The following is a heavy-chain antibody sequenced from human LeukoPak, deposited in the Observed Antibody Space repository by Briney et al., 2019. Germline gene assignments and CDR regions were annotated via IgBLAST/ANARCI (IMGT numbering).Heavy chain of an antibody. V-gene: IGHV3-74*01. CDR2: INSDGSST. J-gene: IGHJ5*02. D-gene: IGHD3-3*01. CDR1: GFTFSSYW. CDR3: ARSLPYDFWSSLKYNWFDP. Sequence: QTGGSLRLSCAASGFTFSSYWMHWVRQAPGKGLVWVSRINSDGSSTSYADSVKGRFTISRDNAKNTLYLQMNSLRAEDTAVYYCARSLPYDFWSSLKYNWFDPWGQGTLVTVSS.